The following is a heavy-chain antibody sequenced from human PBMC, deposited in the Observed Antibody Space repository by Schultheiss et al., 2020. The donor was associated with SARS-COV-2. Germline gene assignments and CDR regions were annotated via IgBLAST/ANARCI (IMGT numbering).Heavy chain of an antibody. Sequence: GGSLRLSCAASGFTFSSYGMHWVRQAPGKGLEWVAVISYDGSNKYYADSVKGRFTISRENAKNSLYLQMNSLRAEDTAVYYCAREVGSRNGMDVWGQGTTVTVSS. D-gene: IGHD2-2*01. J-gene: IGHJ6*02. V-gene: IGHV3-30*03. CDR2: ISYDGSNK. CDR3: AREVGSRNGMDV. CDR1: GFTFSSYG.